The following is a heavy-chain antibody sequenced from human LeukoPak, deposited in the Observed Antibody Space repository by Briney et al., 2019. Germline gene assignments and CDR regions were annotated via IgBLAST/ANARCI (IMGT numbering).Heavy chain of an antibody. CDR2: ISGSGGST. Sequence: PGGSLRLSCTASGFTFGDYAMSWVRQAPGKGLEWVSAISGSGGSTYYADSVKGRFTISRDNSKNTLYLQMNSLRAEDTAVYYCAKSKQQLVRVDYYYYMDVWGKGTTVTVSS. V-gene: IGHV3-23*01. CDR1: GFTFGDYA. D-gene: IGHD6-13*01. J-gene: IGHJ6*03. CDR3: AKSKQQLVRVDYYYYMDV.